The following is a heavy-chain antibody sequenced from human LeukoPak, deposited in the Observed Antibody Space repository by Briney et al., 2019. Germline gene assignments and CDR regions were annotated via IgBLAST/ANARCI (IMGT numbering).Heavy chain of an antibody. CDR2: MSYSGSS. V-gene: IGHV4-39*07. CDR1: GGSISSSSFY. J-gene: IGHJ3*02. Sequence: SETLSLTCTVSGGSISSSSFYWGWIRQPPGKGLEWIRSMSYSGSSYHNPSLKSRVTISVDTSKNQFSLKLSSVTAADTAVYYCARDFAQILGAFDIWGQGTMVTVSS. D-gene: IGHD3-3*01. CDR3: ARDFAQILGAFDI.